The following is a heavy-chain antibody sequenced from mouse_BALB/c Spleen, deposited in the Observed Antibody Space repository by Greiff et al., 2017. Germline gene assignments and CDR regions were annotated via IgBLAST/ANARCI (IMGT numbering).Heavy chain of an antibody. Sequence: EVKLMESGGGLVQPGGSRKLSCAASGFTFSSFGMHWVRQAPEKGLEWVAYISSGSSTIYYADTVKGRCTISRDNPKNTLFLQMTSLRSEDTAMYYCAYENAMDYWGQGTSVTVSS. CDR2: ISSGSSTI. D-gene: IGHD2-14*01. CDR1: GFTFSSFG. CDR3: AYENAMDY. V-gene: IGHV5-17*02. J-gene: IGHJ4*01.